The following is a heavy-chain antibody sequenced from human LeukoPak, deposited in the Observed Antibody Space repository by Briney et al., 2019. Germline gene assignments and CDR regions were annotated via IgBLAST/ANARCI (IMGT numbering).Heavy chain of an antibody. CDR3: ARAQSPSSSGAFDI. CDR1: GYSFTSCW. Sequence: GESLKISCHGSGYSFTSCWIGWVRQMPGKGLEWMGIIYPGDSDTRYSPSFQGQVTISADKSISTAYLQWSSLKASDTAMYYCARAQSPSSSGAFDIWGQGTMVTVSS. V-gene: IGHV5-51*01. CDR2: IYPGDSDT. D-gene: IGHD6-6*01. J-gene: IGHJ3*02.